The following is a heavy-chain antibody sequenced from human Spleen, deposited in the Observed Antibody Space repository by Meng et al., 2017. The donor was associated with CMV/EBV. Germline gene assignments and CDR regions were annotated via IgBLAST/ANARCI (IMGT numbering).Heavy chain of an antibody. D-gene: IGHD1-1*01. J-gene: IGHJ4*02. CDR3: ARGRRTGTNAADY. Sequence: QVPLVESGGGLVKPGGSLRLSCAASGFTFSDYYMSWIRQAPGKGLEWVSYISSSSSYTNYADSVKGRFTISRDNAKNSLYLQMNSLRAEDTAVYYCARGRRTGTNAADYWGQGTLVTVSS. V-gene: IGHV3-11*05. CDR1: GFTFSDYY. CDR2: ISSSSSYT.